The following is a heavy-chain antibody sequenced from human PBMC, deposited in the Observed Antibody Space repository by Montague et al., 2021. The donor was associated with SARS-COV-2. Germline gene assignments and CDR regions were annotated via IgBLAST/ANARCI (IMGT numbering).Heavy chain of an antibody. CDR2: IYYSGST. D-gene: IGHD4-17*01. CDR3: ARDYGDYCSGYYYGMDV. CDR1: GGSISSSSYY. Sequence: SETLSLTCTVSGGSISSSSYYWGWIRQPPGKGLEWIGSIYYSGSTYYNPSLKSRVTISVDTSKNQFSLKLSSVTAADTAVYYCARDYGDYCSGYYYGMDVWGQGTTVTVSS. J-gene: IGHJ6*02. V-gene: IGHV4-39*07.